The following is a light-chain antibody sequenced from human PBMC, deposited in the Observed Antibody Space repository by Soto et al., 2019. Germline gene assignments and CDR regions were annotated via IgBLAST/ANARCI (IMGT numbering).Light chain of an antibody. CDR1: SADVGGYTY. J-gene: IGLJ1*01. V-gene: IGLV2-11*01. Sequence: QSALTQPRSVSGSPGQSVTISCTGTSADVGGYTYVSWYQQHPGKAPKVMIYDVSKRLSGVPDRFSASKSGNTASLTISGLQAEDEADYYCSSHAGDYTYVFGTGTKVTVL. CDR2: DVS. CDR3: SSHAGDYTYV.